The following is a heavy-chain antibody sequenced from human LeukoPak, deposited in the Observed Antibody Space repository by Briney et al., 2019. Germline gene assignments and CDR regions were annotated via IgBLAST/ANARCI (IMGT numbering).Heavy chain of an antibody. Sequence: ASVKVSCKASRGTFSSYAISWVRQAPGQGLEWMGGIIPIFGTANYAQKFQGRVTITADESTSTAYMELSSLRSEDTAVYYCARAGYYYGSGSMRDYYYGMDVWGQGTTVTVSS. CDR2: IIPIFGTA. CDR1: RGTFSSYA. J-gene: IGHJ6*02. V-gene: IGHV1-69*01. D-gene: IGHD3-10*01. CDR3: ARAGYYYGSGSMRDYYYGMDV.